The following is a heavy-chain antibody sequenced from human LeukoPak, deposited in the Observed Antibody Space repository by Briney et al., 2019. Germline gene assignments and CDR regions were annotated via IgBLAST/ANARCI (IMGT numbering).Heavy chain of an antibody. Sequence: SETLPLTCSVSGGSVSSYYWSWIRQPPGKGLEWIGFFHDGGSTNYNPSLKSRVTISVDKSKNQFSLKLSSVTAADTAVYYCATKRRGRSYYYDSSGYLWYFDYWGQGTLVTVSS. J-gene: IGHJ4*02. CDR3: ATKRRGRSYYYDSSGYLWYFDY. CDR2: FHDGGST. D-gene: IGHD3-22*01. CDR1: GGSVSSYY. V-gene: IGHV4-59*02.